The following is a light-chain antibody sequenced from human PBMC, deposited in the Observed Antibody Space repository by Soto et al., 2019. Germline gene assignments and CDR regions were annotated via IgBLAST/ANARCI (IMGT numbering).Light chain of an antibody. CDR3: QQYRGT. CDR2: KAS. Sequence: DIQMTQSPSTLSASVGDRVTITCRASQSISSWVAWYQQKPGKAPKLLIYKASDLERGVPSGFSGGGSGREFTLTISSLQPDDFAAYYCQQYRGTFGPGTTVDVK. J-gene: IGKJ3*01. CDR1: QSISSW. V-gene: IGKV1-5*03.